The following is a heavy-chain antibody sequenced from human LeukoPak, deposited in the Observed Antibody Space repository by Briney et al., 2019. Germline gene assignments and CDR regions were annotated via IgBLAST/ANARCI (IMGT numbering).Heavy chain of an antibody. CDR1: VYTVAAYY. CDR3: ARHRNSQTAGAGDY. D-gene: IGHD1-26*01. Sequence: ASVKVSCKASVYTVAAYYIHWVRQAPGQGLEWMGWINPNTASPYYSQKFQGTVTMTWDSSVNTAYMELTRVTSDDTATYYCARHRNSQTAGAGDYWGQGTLVTVSS. J-gene: IGHJ4*02. CDR2: INPNTASP. V-gene: IGHV1-2*02.